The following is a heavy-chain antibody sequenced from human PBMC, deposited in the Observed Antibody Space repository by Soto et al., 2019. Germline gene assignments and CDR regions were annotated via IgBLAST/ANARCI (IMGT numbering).Heavy chain of an antibody. Sequence: ASVKVSCKASGYTFNSYGISWVRQAPGQGLEWMGWISAYNGNTNYAQKLQGRVTMTTDTSTSTAYMELRSLRSDDTAVYYCARIPTVTTYYYYYGMDVWGQGTTVTVSS. CDR2: ISAYNGNT. CDR1: GYTFNSYG. CDR3: ARIPTVTTYYYYYGMDV. J-gene: IGHJ6*02. D-gene: IGHD4-17*01. V-gene: IGHV1-18*01.